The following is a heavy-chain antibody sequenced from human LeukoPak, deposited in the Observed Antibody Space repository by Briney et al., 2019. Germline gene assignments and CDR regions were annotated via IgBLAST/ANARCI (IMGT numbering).Heavy chain of an antibody. J-gene: IGHJ6*03. CDR3: ARARGDSSGYYYQNYYYMDV. CDR1: GGSISSYY. V-gene: IGHV4-59*01. Sequence: SETLSLTCTVSGGSISSYYWSWIRQPPGKGLEWIGYIYYSGSTNYNPSLKSRVTISVDTSKNQFSLELSSVTAADTAVYYCARARGDSSGYYYQNYYYMDVWGKGTTVTVSS. D-gene: IGHD3-22*01. CDR2: IYYSGST.